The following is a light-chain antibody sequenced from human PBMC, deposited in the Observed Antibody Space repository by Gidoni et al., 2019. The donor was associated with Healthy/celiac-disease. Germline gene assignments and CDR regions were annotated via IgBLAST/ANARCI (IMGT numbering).Light chain of an antibody. Sequence: QSALTQPASVSGSPGPSITISCTGTSSDIGGYNYVSWYQQHPGKAPKLMIYEVSNRPSGVSNRFSGSKSGNTASLTISGLQAEDEADYYCSSYTSGSTPVLFGGGTKLTVL. CDR3: SSYTSGSTPVL. CDR1: SSDIGGYNY. CDR2: EVS. J-gene: IGLJ2*01. V-gene: IGLV2-14*01.